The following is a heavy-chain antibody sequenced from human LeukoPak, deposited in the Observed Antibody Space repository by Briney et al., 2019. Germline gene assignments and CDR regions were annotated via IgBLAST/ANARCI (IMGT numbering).Heavy chain of an antibody. V-gene: IGHV3-23*01. D-gene: IGHD6-13*01. CDR3: AISSSWTHDAFDI. CDR2: ISGSGGST. J-gene: IGHJ3*02. CDR1: GFTFSSYA. Sequence: PGGSLRLSCAASGFTFSSYAMSWVRQAPGKGLEWVSAISGSGGSTYYADSVKGRFTISRDNSKNTLYLQMNSLRAEDTAVYCCAISSSWTHDAFDIWGQGTVVTVSS.